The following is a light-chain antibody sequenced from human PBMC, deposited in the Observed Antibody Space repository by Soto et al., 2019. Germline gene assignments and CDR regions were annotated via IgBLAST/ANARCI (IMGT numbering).Light chain of an antibody. CDR2: GAS. Sequence: EIVLTQSPGTLSLSPGERATLSCRASQSVSSSYLAWYQQKPGQAPRLLIYGASSRATGIPDRFSGSGPGTDFTLTISRLEPEDFAVYYCQQLFTFGPGTKVDIK. CDR3: QQLFT. J-gene: IGKJ3*01. CDR1: QSVSSSY. V-gene: IGKV3-20*01.